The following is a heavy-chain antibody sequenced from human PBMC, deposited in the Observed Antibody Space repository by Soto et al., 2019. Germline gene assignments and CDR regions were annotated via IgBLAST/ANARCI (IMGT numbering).Heavy chain of an antibody. CDR3: ARGGAMGVDY. V-gene: IGHV3-23*01. CDR1: GFSFGNYV. J-gene: IGHJ4*02. D-gene: IGHD1-26*01. CDR2: ISDSGGSS. Sequence: EVQLLQSGGGLVQPGGSLRLSCAASGFSFGNYVMNWVRQAPGKGLEWVSGISDSGGSSSSADSVKGRFTVSRDNSKNTVYLHVNTLRDEDTAVYYCARGGAMGVDYWGQGTLVTVSS.